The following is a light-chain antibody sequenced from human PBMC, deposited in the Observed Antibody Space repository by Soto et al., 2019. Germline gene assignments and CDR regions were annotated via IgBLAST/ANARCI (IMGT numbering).Light chain of an antibody. CDR2: EVN. J-gene: IGLJ1*01. Sequence: QSVLTQPASVSGSPGQSITISCAGTGSDVGAYHLVSWYQQHPGNAPKLIICEVNTRPSGISNRFSGSKSGDTASLTISGLQAEDEADYFCCSYAGTVAYVFGTGTKLTVL. V-gene: IGLV2-23*02. CDR1: GSDVGAYHL. CDR3: CSYAGTVAYV.